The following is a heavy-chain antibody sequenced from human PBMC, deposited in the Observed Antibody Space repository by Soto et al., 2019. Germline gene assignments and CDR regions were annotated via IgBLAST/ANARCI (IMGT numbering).Heavy chain of an antibody. D-gene: IGHD6-13*01. Sequence: GGSLRLSCAASGFTFSNSWMHWVRQAPGKGLVWVSRINSDGSSTSYADSVKGRFTISRDNAKNTLYLQMNSLRAEDTAVYYCSSGLVEYSSSWYDYWGQGTLVPVAS. CDR2: INSDGSST. V-gene: IGHV3-74*01. CDR1: GFTFSNSW. CDR3: SSGLVEYSSSWYDY. J-gene: IGHJ4*02.